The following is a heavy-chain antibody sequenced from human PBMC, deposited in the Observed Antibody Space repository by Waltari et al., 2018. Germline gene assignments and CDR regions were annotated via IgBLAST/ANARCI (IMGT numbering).Heavy chain of an antibody. CDR3: ASNTDYYDSSGHYVFDY. Sequence: QVQLVQSGAEVKKPGSSVKVSCKASGGTFRRYALSWVRQAPGQGLEWMGGIIPILGTANNAQKFQGRVTITADESTSTAYMELSSLRSEDTAVYYCASNTDYYDSSGHYVFDYWGQGTLVTVSS. V-gene: IGHV1-69*01. J-gene: IGHJ4*02. CDR2: IIPILGTA. D-gene: IGHD3-22*01. CDR1: GGTFRRYA.